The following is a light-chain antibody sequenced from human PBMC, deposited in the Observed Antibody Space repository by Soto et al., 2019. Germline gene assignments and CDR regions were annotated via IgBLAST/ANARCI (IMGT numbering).Light chain of an antibody. V-gene: IGKV1-39*01. CDR1: QSISSY. Sequence: DIQMTQSPSSLSASVGDRVTITCRASQSISSYLNWYQQKPGKAPKLQIYAASSLQSGVPSRFCGSGSGTDFTLTISSLQPEDFATYYCQQSYSTPWTFGQGTKVEIK. CDR2: AAS. CDR3: QQSYSTPWT. J-gene: IGKJ1*01.